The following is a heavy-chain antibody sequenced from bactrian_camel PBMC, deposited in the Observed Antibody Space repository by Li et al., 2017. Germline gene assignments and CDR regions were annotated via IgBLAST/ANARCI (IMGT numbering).Heavy chain of an antibody. Sequence: VQLVESGGGLVQVGGSLRLSCHASGFDFSSYAMNWVRQTPGKGLEWVSGISGDARTTYYADSVKGRFTISSDNTKNTLYLQMNSLKTEDTAMYYCAQGTYKYGTTWSFDYGDWGQGTQVTVS. J-gene: IGHJ4*01. D-gene: IGHD6*01. CDR3: AQGTYKYGTTWSFDYGD. CDR2: ISGDARTT. CDR1: GFDFSSYA. V-gene: IGHV3S31*01.